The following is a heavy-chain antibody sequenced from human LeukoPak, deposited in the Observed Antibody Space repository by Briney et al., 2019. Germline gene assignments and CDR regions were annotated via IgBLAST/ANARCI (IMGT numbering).Heavy chain of an antibody. CDR3: ARVGWTYQIDY. CDR1: GFTFSSYT. Sequence: GGSLRLSCAASGFTFSSYTMNWVRQPPGKGLEWVSVIYSGGSTYYADSVKGRFTISRDNSKNTLYLQMNSLRAEDTAVYYCARVGWTYQIDYWGQGTLVTVSS. CDR2: IYSGGST. V-gene: IGHV3-53*01. D-gene: IGHD1-7*01. J-gene: IGHJ4*02.